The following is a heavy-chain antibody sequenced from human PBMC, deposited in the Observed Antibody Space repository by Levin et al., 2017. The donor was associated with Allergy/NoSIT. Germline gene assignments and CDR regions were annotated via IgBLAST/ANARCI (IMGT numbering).Heavy chain of an antibody. J-gene: IGHJ4*02. CDR3: ARGKRTMFGLIFFDL. CDR1: GGSISSDY. Sequence: SETLSLTCTVSGGSISSDYWTWIRQPPGKGLEWIGYIYYTGSTKYNPSLESRLTISLDTSKSQFSLRLRSVTSADTAVYYCARGKRTMFGLIFFDLWGQGTLVTVSS. D-gene: IGHD3/OR15-3a*01. V-gene: IGHV4-59*01. CDR2: IYYTGST.